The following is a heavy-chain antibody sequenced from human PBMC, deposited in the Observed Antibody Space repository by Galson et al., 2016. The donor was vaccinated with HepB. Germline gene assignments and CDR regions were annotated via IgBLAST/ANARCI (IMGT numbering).Heavy chain of an antibody. J-gene: IGHJ4*02. V-gene: IGHV4-59*08. Sequence: ETLSLTCAVSGGSIGPYYWSWIRQPPGRGLGWIGYVYYIGSANYNPSLSSRVTISVDRSKNQFSLKLRSVTAADTAVYYCARHKTDSSDWAYYFDYWGQGILVTVSS. CDR2: VYYIGSA. CDR1: GGSIGPYY. D-gene: IGHD6-19*01. CDR3: ARHKTDSSDWAYYFDY.